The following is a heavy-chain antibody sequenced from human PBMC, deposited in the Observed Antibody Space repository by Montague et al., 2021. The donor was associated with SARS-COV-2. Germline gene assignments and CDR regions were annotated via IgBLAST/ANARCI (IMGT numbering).Heavy chain of an antibody. Sequence: SETLSLTCAVYGGSFIGYYWSWIRQPPGKGLESIGDINHSGSTNYNPSLKSRVSISVDTSKNQFSLKLRSVTAADTAVYYCARAIVDVTMIIVVMTGVEHYFDFWGQGTLVTVSS. J-gene: IGHJ4*02. CDR1: GGSFIGYY. CDR2: INHSGST. V-gene: IGHV4-34*01. CDR3: ARAIVDVTMIIVVMTGVEHYFDF. D-gene: IGHD3-22*01.